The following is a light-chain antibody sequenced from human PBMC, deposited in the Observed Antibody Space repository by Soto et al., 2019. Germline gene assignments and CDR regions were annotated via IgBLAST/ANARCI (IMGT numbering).Light chain of an antibody. CDR2: GAS. CDR1: QSIRSN. Sequence: EVVMTQSPATLSVSPGERATLSCRASQSIRSNLAWYQQQPGQAPRLLIYGASSRATGTPARFSGSGSGTEFTLTITSLQPEDFAVYYCHQYDNWPPWTFGQGTKVDIK. CDR3: HQYDNWPPWT. J-gene: IGKJ1*01. V-gene: IGKV3-15*01.